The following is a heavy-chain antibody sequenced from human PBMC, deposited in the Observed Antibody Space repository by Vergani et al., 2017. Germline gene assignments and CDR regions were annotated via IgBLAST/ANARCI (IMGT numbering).Heavy chain of an antibody. CDR1: GGSFSGYY. D-gene: IGHD6-19*01. Sequence: QVQLQQWGAGLLKPSETLSLTCAVYGGSFSGYYWSWIRQPPGKGLEWIGEINHSGSTNYNPSLKSRVTISVDTSKNQFSLKLSSVTAADTAVYFCARHSTVEWLVKLGWIDPCGQGILVTVSS. CDR2: INHSGST. V-gene: IGHV4-34*01. J-gene: IGHJ5*02. CDR3: ARHSTVEWLVKLGWIDP.